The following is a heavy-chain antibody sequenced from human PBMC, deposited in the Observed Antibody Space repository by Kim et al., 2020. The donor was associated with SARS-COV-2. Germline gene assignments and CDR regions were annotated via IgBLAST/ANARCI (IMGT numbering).Heavy chain of an antibody. V-gene: IGHV4-30-4*01. Sequence: SETLSLTCTVSGVSFTNGDFYWNWIRQPPGKGLEWIGYIYYNGITYYNPSLSSRVTMSIDTSKNQFSLNLSSVSAADTAVYYCARGGHFDYWGRGSLVTVSS. J-gene: IGHJ4*02. CDR3: ARGGHFDY. CDR2: IYYNGIT. CDR1: GVSFTNGDFY. D-gene: IGHD1-26*01.